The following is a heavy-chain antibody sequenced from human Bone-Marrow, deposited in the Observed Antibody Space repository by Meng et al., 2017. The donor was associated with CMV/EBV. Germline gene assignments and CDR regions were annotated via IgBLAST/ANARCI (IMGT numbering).Heavy chain of an antibody. V-gene: IGHV5-51*01. CDR3: ARRDYDILTGYYYGMDV. CDR1: YRFTSYW. Sequence: YRFTSYWIGWVRQMPGKGLEWMGIIYPGDSDTRYSPSFQGQVTISADKSISTAYLQWSSLKASDTAMYYCARRDYDILTGYYYGMDVWGQGTMVTVSS. CDR2: IYPGDSDT. D-gene: IGHD3-9*01. J-gene: IGHJ6*02.